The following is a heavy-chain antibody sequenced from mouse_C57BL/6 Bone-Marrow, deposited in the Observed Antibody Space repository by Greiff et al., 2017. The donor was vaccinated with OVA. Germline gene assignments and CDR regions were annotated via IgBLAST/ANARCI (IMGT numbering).Heavy chain of an antibody. CDR3: ARDDYDYDRVYAMDY. V-gene: IGHV3-6*01. Sequence: EVKLVESGPGLVKPSQSLSLTCSVTGYSITSGYYWNWIRQFPGNKLEWMGYISYDGSNNYNPSLKNRISITRDTSKNQFFLKLNSVTTEDTATYYCARDDYDYDRVYAMDYWGQGTSVTVSS. J-gene: IGHJ4*01. D-gene: IGHD2-4*01. CDR1: GYSITSGYY. CDR2: ISYDGSN.